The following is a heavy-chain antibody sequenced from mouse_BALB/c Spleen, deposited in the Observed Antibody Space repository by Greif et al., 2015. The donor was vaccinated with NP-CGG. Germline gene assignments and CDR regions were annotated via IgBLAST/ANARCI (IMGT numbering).Heavy chain of an antibody. J-gene: IGHJ1*01. CDR1: GDSITSGY. CDR3: ARWLLLDWYFDV. D-gene: IGHD2-3*01. V-gene: IGHV3-8*02. CDR2: ISYSGST. Sequence: EVMLVESGPSLVKPSQTLSLTCSVTGDSITSGYWNWIRKFPGNKLEYMGYISYSGSTYYNPSLKSRISITRDTSKNXYYLQLNSVTTEDTATYYCARWLLLDWYFDVWGAGTTVTASS.